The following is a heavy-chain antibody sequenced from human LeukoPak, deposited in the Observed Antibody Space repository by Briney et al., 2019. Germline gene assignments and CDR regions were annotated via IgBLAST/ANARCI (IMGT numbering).Heavy chain of an antibody. J-gene: IGHJ4*02. V-gene: IGHV4-61*01. CDR1: GGSVSSGSYY. CDR3: ASMITFGGVIPLGFDY. CDR2: IYYSGST. D-gene: IGHD3-16*02. Sequence: PSETLSLTCTVSGGSVSSGSYYWSWIRQPPGKGLEWIGYIYYSGSTNYNPSLKSRVTISVDTSKNQFSLKLSSVTAADTAVYYCASMITFGGVIPLGFDYWGQGTLVTVSS.